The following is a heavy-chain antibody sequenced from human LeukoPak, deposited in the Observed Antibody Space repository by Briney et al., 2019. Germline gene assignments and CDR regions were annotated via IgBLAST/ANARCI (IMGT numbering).Heavy chain of an antibody. V-gene: IGHV3-21*01. CDR3: ARDGYSYGYYYYYYMDV. CDR2: ISSSSSYI. J-gene: IGHJ6*03. D-gene: IGHD5-18*01. Sequence: GRSLRLSCAASGFTFSSYSMNWVRQAPGKGLEWVSSISSSSSYIYYADSVKGRFTVSRDNAKNSLYLQMNSLRAEDTAVYYCARDGYSYGYYYYYYMDVWGKGTTVTVSS. CDR1: GFTFSSYS.